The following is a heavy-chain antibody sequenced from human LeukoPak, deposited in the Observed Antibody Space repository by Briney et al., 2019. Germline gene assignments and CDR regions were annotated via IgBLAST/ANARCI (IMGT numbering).Heavy chain of an antibody. D-gene: IGHD3-22*01. CDR1: GGSISSYY. J-gene: IGHJ6*03. V-gene: IGHV4-59*12. Sequence: SETLSLTCTVSGGSISSYYWSWIRQPPGKGLEWIGYMYYSGSTNYNPSLKSRVTMSVDTSKNQFSLKLSSVTAADTAVYYCARDQPYYYDSSGYYYYYYYMDVWGKGTTVTVSS. CDR2: MYYSGST. CDR3: ARDQPYYYDSSGYYYYYYYMDV.